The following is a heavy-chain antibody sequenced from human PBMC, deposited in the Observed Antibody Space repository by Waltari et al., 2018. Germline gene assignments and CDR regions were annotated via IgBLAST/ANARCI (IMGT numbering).Heavy chain of an antibody. D-gene: IGHD3-16*02. V-gene: IGHV4-59*01. CDR1: DGSISRYY. CDR2: FCYSGRT. Sequence: QVQLQESGPVLVKPSETLSLTCTVADGSISRYYWSWIWQPQGKGLEWIGYFCYSGRTNYNSSLKSRVTISVDTSKNQFSLKLSSVTAADTAGYYCSRSNPGELSFDWGQGTLVTVSS. CDR3: SRSNPGELSFD. J-gene: IGHJ4*02.